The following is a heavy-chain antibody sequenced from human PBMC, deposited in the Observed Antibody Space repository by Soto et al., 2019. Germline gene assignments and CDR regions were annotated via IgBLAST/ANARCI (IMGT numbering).Heavy chain of an antibody. CDR2: INGDGSGT. V-gene: IGHV3-74*01. J-gene: IGHJ4*02. D-gene: IGHD3-10*01. Sequence: EVQLVESGGGLVQPGGSLRLSCAASGFTFSGSWMHWVRQAPGKGLVWVSRINGDGSGTSYADSVKGRFTISRDDAKNTLFLQMNGLRAEDTAVYYCARGIFGSGTANDYWGQGTLVTVSS. CDR3: ARGIFGSGTANDY. CDR1: GFTFSGSW.